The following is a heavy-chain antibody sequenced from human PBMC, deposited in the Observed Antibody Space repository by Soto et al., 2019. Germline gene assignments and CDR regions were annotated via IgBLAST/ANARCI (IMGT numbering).Heavy chain of an antibody. V-gene: IGHV4-4*07. J-gene: IGHJ6*02. CDR1: GGSISSYY. Sequence: SETLSLTCTVSGGSISSYYWSWIRQPAGKGLEWIGRIYTSGSTYYNPSLKSRVTMSVDTSKNQFSLKLSSVTAADAAVYYCARGPQGGDFWSGYVPPYYYGMDVWGQGTTVTVSS. CDR2: IYTSGST. D-gene: IGHD3-3*01. CDR3: ARGPQGGDFWSGYVPPYYYGMDV.